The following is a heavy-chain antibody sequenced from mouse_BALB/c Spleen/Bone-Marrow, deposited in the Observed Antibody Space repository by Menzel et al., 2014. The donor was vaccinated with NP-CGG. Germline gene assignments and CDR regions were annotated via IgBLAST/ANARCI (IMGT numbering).Heavy chain of an antibody. CDR1: GFNIKDTY. J-gene: IGHJ2*01. Sequence: EVQLQESGAELVKPGASVKLSCTASGFNIKDTYMHWVKQRPEQGLEWIGRIDPANGNTKYDPKFQGKATITADTSSNTAYLQLSSLTSEDTAVYYCARLRYGSDYFDYWGQGTTLTVSS. CDR3: ARLRYGSDYFDY. D-gene: IGHD1-1*01. V-gene: IGHV14-3*02. CDR2: IDPANGNT.